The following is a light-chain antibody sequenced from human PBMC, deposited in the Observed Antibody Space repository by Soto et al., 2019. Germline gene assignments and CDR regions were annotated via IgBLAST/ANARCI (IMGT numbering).Light chain of an antibody. CDR3: QQYGSSPT. CDR1: QSVSNNY. CDR2: GAS. V-gene: IGKV3-20*01. Sequence: EIVLTQSPGSRSRSPLGVASGCVMASQSVSNNYVAWYQQKPGQAPRLLIYGASNRATGIPDRFSGSGSGTDFTLTISRLEPEDFAVYYCQQYGSSPTFGQGTKVDIK. J-gene: IGKJ1*01.